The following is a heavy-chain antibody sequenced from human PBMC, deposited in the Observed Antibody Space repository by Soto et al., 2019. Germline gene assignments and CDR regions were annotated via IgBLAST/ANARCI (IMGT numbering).Heavy chain of an antibody. Sequence: EVQLVESGGGLVQPGGSLRLSCAASGFTFGSYPMHWVRQAPGKGLEYVSAISTNGDSTFYANSVKGRFTISRDNSKNTLYLQMGSLRAEEMGVYYCAREGMSRPRWVFDYWGQGTLVTASS. CDR1: GFTFGSYP. CDR2: ISTNGDST. J-gene: IGHJ4*02. CDR3: AREGMSRPRWVFDY. D-gene: IGHD6-13*01. V-gene: IGHV3-64*01.